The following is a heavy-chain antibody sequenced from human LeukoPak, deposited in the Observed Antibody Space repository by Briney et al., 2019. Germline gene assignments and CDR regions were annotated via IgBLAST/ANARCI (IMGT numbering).Heavy chain of an antibody. CDR2: INGDGSQK. CDR1: GFSLSGYW. CDR3: ARGYSGSRYRYYYYMDV. Sequence: GGSLRLSCAASGFSLSGYWMTWVRQAPGKGLEWVANINGDGSQKNHVDSVQGRFTISRDNAKNSLYLQMNSLTAEDTAVYYCARGYSGSRYRYYYYMDVWGKGTTVTVSS. D-gene: IGHD6-13*01. J-gene: IGHJ6*03. V-gene: IGHV3-7*01.